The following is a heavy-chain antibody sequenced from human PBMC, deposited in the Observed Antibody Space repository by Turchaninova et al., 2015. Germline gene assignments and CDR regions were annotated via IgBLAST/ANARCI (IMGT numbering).Heavy chain of an antibody. Sequence: QLQLHASGPGLVKPSETLSLTCTVPVCSLRSRNYYWGRVRHPPGKGLEWIGSIYYSGTTYYNPSLKSRVTISADTSKNQFSLKLSSVTTADTAVYYCARHDYDILTGPTTNWFDPWGQGTLVTVSS. J-gene: IGHJ5*02. V-gene: IGHV4-39*01. CDR1: VCSLRSRNYY. CDR2: IYYSGTT. D-gene: IGHD3-9*01. CDR3: ARHDYDILTGPTTNWFDP.